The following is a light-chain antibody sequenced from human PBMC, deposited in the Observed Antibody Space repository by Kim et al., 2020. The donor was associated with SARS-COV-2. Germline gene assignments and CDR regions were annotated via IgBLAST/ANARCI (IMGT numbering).Light chain of an antibody. CDR1: QCISSY. Sequence: STAVGDRVTVTGRASQCISSYLNCYQQKPGKAPKLLIKAASSLQSGVPSRFSGSGSGTDFTLTISSLLPEDFATYYCQQSYSTLYTFGQGTKLEI. J-gene: IGKJ2*01. CDR3: QQSYSTLYT. V-gene: IGKV1-39*01. CDR2: AAS.